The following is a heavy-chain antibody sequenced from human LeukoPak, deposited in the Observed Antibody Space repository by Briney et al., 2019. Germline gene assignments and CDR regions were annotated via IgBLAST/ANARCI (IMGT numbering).Heavy chain of an antibody. J-gene: IGHJ4*02. V-gene: IGHV1-8*02. CDR2: MNPISGNT. CDR3: ARGRAFDY. CDR1: GGTFSSYA. Sequence: ASVKVSCKASGGTFSSYAISWVRQATGRGLEWMGWMNPISGNTGYAQKFQGRVTMTRNTSISTAYMELSSLRSEDTAVYYCARGRAFDYWGQGTLVTVSS.